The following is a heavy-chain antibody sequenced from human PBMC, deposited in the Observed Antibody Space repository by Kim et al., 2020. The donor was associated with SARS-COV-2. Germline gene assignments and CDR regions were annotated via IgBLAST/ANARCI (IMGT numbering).Heavy chain of an antibody. Sequence: SETLSLTCTVSGGSISSSSYYWGWIRQPPGKGLEWIASMYYSGTTFYNPSLKSRVTISVDTSKNKFSLKMASVTAADTAVYFCARQHTSGWHFDYWGQGTLVTVSS. V-gene: IGHV4-39*01. J-gene: IGHJ4*02. CDR1: GGSISSSSYY. CDR3: ARQHTSGWHFDY. CDR2: MYYSGTT. D-gene: IGHD6-19*01.